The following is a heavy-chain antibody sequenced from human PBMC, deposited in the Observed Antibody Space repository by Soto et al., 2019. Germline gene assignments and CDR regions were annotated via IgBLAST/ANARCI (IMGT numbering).Heavy chain of an antibody. V-gene: IGHV1-24*01. CDR3: ATERYFGPYSDAFDL. J-gene: IGHJ3*01. CDR2: FDPEDGET. CDR1: GYTLTELS. Sequence: QVQLVQSGAEVKKPGASVKVSCKVSGYTLTELSMHWVRQAPGKGLEWMGGFDPEDGETIYAQKFQGRVTMTEDTSTYAAYMELSSLRSKDMPVYYCATERYFGPYSDAFDLWGQGTMVTVSS. D-gene: IGHD3-9*01.